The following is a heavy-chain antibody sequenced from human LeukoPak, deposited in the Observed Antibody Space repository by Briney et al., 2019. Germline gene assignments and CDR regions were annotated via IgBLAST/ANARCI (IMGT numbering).Heavy chain of an antibody. Sequence: SETLSLTCTVSGGSISSSSYYWGWIRQPPGKGLEWIGSIYYSGSTYYNPSLKSRVTISVDTSKNQFSLKLSSVTAADTAVYYCARGGHTVTTIYYFDYWGQGTLVTVSS. CDR1: GGSISSSSYY. V-gene: IGHV4-39*07. CDR3: ARGGHTVTTIYYFDY. CDR2: IYYSGST. D-gene: IGHD4-17*01. J-gene: IGHJ4*02.